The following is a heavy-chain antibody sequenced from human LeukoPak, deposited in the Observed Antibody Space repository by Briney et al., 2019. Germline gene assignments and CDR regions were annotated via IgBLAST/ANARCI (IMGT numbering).Heavy chain of an antibody. CDR2: INHSGST. CDR1: GGSFSGYY. D-gene: IGHD3-3*01. CDR3: TRADFWSGYRFDY. V-gene: IGHV4-34*01. Sequence: SETLSLTCAVYGGSFSGYYWSWIRQPPGKGLEWIGEINHSGSTNYNPSLKSRVTISVDTSKNQFSLKLSSVTAADTAVYYCTRADFWSGYRFDYWGQGTLVTVSS. J-gene: IGHJ4*02.